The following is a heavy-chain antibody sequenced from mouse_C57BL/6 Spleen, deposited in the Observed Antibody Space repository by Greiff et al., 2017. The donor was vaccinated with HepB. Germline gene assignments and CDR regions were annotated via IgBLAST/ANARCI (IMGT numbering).Heavy chain of an antibody. V-gene: IGHV1-82*01. Sequence: VQLQESGPELVKPGASVKISCKASGYAFSSSWMNWVKQRPGKGLEWIGRIYPGDGDTNYNGKFKGKATLTADKSSSTAYMQLSSLTSEDSAVYFCAREDLLGNAMDYWGQGTSVTVSS. J-gene: IGHJ4*01. CDR1: GYAFSSSW. CDR3: AREDLLGNAMDY. CDR2: IYPGDGDT. D-gene: IGHD5-1*01.